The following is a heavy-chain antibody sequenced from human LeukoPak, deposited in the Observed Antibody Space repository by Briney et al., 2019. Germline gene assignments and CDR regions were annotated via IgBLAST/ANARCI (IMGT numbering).Heavy chain of an antibody. V-gene: IGHV3-66*01. D-gene: IGHD6-13*01. J-gene: IGHJ4*02. CDR3: ARGQRAAASFDY. CDR2: IDLGGST. CDR1: GLTVSSNY. Sequence: GGSLGLSCAASGLTVSSNYMNWVRQAPGKGLEWVSLIDLGGSTYHADSVKGRFTISRDNSKNTLYLQMNSLRADDTAVYYCARGQRAAASFDYWGQGTLVSVSS.